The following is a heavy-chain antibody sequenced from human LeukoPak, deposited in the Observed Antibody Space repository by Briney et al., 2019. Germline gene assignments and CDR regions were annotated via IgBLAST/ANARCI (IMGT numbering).Heavy chain of an antibody. V-gene: IGHV1-8*01. Sequence: ASVKVSCKASGYTFTSYDINWVRQATGQGLEWMGWMNPNSGNTGYAQKFQRRVTMPRNTSTSTAYMELRSLRSQDTAVYYCARPGGSSYTFDPWGQGTLVTVSS. CDR1: GYTFTSYD. CDR2: MNPNSGNT. CDR3: ARPGGSSYTFDP. D-gene: IGHD5-18*01. J-gene: IGHJ5*02.